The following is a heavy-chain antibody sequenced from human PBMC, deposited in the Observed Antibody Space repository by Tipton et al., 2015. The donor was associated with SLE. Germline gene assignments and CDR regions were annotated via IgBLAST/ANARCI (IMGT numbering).Heavy chain of an antibody. CDR3: AKGIAVAGRLDY. CDR2: ISVSGRTT. Sequence: SLRLSCAASGFTFSSYAMSWVRQAPGKGLEWVSGISVSGRTTYYSESVKGRFTISRDNSKNTLYLQMNSLRAEDTAVYFCAKGIAVAGRLDYWGQGTLVTVSS. CDR1: GFTFSSYA. V-gene: IGHV3-23*01. D-gene: IGHD6-19*01. J-gene: IGHJ4*02.